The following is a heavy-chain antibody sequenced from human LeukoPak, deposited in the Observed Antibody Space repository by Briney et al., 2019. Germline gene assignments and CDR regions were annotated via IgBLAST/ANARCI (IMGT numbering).Heavy chain of an antibody. D-gene: IGHD2-2*02. CDR3: AKVSPEAHPQLLYNYYYYMDV. CDR2: IDTGGTT. CDR1: GLTVSSSY. J-gene: IGHJ6*03. Sequence: GGSLRLSCAASGLTVSSSYMIWVRQAPGKGLEWVSVIDTGGTTYYADSVKGRFTISRDNSKNTLYLQMNSLRAEDTAVYYCAKVSPEAHPQLLYNYYYYMDVWGKGTTVTVSS. V-gene: IGHV3-53*05.